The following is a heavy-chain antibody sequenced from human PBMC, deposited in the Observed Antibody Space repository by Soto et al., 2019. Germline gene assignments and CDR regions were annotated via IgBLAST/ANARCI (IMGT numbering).Heavy chain of an antibody. CDR2: IGTAGDT. J-gene: IGHJ4*02. CDR3: ARVTMEREFDY. D-gene: IGHD1-1*01. CDR1: GFTFSSYD. V-gene: IGHV3-13*01. Sequence: GGSLRLSCAASGFTFSSYDMHWVRQATGKGLEWVSAIGTAGDTYYPGSVKGRFTISRENAKNSLYLQMNSLRAGDTAVYYCARVTMEREFDYWGQGTLVTVSS.